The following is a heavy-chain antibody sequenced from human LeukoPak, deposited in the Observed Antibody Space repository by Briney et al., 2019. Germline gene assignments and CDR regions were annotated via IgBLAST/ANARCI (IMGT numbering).Heavy chain of an antibody. CDR3: AKGYSNYDLDY. CDR1: GFTVSSNY. CDR2: IYSGGST. Sequence: GGSLRLSCAASGFTVSSNYMSWVRQAPGKGLEWVSVIYSGGSTYYADSVKGRFTISRDNSKNTLYLQMNSLRAEDTAVYYCAKGYSNYDLDYWGQGTLVTVSS. V-gene: IGHV3-53*01. D-gene: IGHD4-11*01. J-gene: IGHJ4*02.